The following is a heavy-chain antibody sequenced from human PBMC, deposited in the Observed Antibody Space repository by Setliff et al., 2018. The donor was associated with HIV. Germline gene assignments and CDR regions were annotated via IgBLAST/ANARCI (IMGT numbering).Heavy chain of an antibody. CDR1: GGSFSGYY. CDR3: ATASGYDLFMGAFDI. Sequence: SETLSLICAVSGGSFSGYYWSWIRQPPGKGLEWIGEINQSGGINYNPSLKSRVTISIDTFKNQFSMKLYSVTAADTAVYYCATASGYDLFMGAFDIWGQGTMVTVSS. D-gene: IGHD5-12*01. J-gene: IGHJ3*02. CDR2: INQSGGI. V-gene: IGHV4-34*01.